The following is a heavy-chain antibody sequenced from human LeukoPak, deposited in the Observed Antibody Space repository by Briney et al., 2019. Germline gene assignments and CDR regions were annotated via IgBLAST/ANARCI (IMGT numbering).Heavy chain of an antibody. V-gene: IGHV4-38-2*02. CDR2: IYHSGST. CDR3: ARDGVVVVPAAMPVWFDP. D-gene: IGHD2-2*01. Sequence: PSETLSLTCTVSGYSISSGYYWGWIRQPPGKGLEWIGSIYHSGSTYYNPSLKSRVTISVDTSKNQFSLKLSSVTAADTAVYYCARDGVVVVPAAMPVWFDPWGQGTLVTVSS. J-gene: IGHJ5*02. CDR1: GYSISSGYY.